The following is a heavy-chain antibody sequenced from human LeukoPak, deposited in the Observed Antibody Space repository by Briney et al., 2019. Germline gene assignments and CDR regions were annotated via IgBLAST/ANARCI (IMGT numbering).Heavy chain of an antibody. V-gene: IGHV1-69*01. Sequence: SVKVSCKASGGTFSSYSISWVRQAPGQGLEWMGGIIPIFGTANYAQKFQGRVTTTADESTSTAYMELSSLRSEDTAVYYCARSKALRLDDIYYWGQGTLVTVSS. CDR1: GGTFSSYS. CDR2: IIPIFGTA. J-gene: IGHJ4*02. D-gene: IGHD3-9*01. CDR3: ARSKALRLDDIYY.